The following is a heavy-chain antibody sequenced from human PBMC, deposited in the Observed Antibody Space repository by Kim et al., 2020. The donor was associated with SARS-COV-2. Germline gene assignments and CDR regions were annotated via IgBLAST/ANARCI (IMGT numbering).Heavy chain of an antibody. Sequence: SETLSLTCAVYGGSFSGYYWSWIRQPPGKGLEWIGEINHSGSTNYNPSLKSRVTISVDTSKNQFSLKLSSVTAADTAVYYCARGRRTYSSSWLGSYWGQGTLVTVSS. J-gene: IGHJ4*02. V-gene: IGHV4-34*01. CDR3: ARGRRTYSSSWLGSY. D-gene: IGHD6-13*01. CDR2: INHSGST. CDR1: GGSFSGYY.